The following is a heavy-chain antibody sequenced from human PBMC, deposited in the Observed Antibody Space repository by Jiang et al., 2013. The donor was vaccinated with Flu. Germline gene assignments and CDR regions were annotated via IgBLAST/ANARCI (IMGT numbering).Heavy chain of an antibody. CDR2: IYHSGST. D-gene: IGHD2-2*01. J-gene: IGHJ5*02. CDR1: GGSISSSNW. V-gene: IGHV4-4*02. Sequence: GPGLVKPSGTLSLTCAVSGGSISSSNWWSWVRQPPGKGLEWIGEIYHSGSTNYNPSLKSRVTISVDKSKNQFSLKLSSVTAADTAVYYCASLDLYCSSTSCRYNWFDPWGQGTLVTVSS. CDR3: ASLDLYCSSTSCRYNWFDP.